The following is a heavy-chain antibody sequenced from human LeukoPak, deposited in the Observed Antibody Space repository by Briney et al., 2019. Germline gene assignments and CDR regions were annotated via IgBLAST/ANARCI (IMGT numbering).Heavy chain of an antibody. D-gene: IGHD4-17*01. CDR3: ARVRQTPYGDYGYFDC. CDR1: GGSISSYY. J-gene: IGHJ4*02. CDR2: IYYSGNT. Sequence: SETLSLTCTVSGGSISSYYWSWIRQPPGKGLEWIGYIYYSGNTNYNPSLRSRVTISVDTSKNHFSLNLSSVTAADTAVYYCARVRQTPYGDYGYFDCWGQGTLVTVSS. V-gene: IGHV4-59*01.